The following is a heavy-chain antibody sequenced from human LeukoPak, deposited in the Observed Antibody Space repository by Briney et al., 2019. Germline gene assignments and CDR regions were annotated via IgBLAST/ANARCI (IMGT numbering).Heavy chain of an antibody. CDR3: ARGRVRGVPRIFDY. CDR1: GGTFSSYA. J-gene: IGHJ4*02. V-gene: IGHV1-69*13. CDR2: IIPIFGTA. D-gene: IGHD3-3*02. Sequence: SVTVSCKASGGTFSSYAISWVRQAPGQGLEWMGGIIPIFGTANYAQKFQGRVTITADESTSTAYMELSSLRSEDTAVYYCARGRVRGVPRIFDYWGQGTLVTVSS.